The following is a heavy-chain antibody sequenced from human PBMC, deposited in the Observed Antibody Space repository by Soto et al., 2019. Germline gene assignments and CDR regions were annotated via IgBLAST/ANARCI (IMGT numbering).Heavy chain of an antibody. CDR3: AKGGGGRWLQFPFDY. D-gene: IGHD5-12*01. CDR1: GSTFSSYG. V-gene: IGHV3-30*18. CDR2: ISYDGSNK. J-gene: IGHJ4*02. Sequence: GGSLRLSCAASGSTFSSYGMHWVRQAPGKGLEWVAVISYDGSNKYYADSVKGRFTISRDNSKNTLYLQMNSLRAEDTAVYYCAKGGGGRWLQFPFDYWGQGTLVTVSS.